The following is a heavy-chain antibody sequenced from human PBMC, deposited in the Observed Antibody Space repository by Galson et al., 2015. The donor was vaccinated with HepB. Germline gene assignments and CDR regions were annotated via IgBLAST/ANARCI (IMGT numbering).Heavy chain of an antibody. J-gene: IGHJ4*02. D-gene: IGHD2-15*01. CDR3: ARGSAVVVGYFDY. CDR2: ISSSSSYI. CDR1: GFTFSSYN. Sequence: SLRLSCAASGFTFSSYNMNWVRQAPGKGLEWVSSISSSSSYIHFADSVKGRFTISRDNAKNSLYLQMNSLRAEDTAVYYCARGSAVVVGYFDYWGQGTLVTVSS. V-gene: IGHV3-21*01.